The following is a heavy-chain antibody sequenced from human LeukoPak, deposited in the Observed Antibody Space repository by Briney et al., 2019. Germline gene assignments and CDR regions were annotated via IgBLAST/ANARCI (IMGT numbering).Heavy chain of an antibody. Sequence: ASVKVSCKVSGYTLTELSMHWVRQAPGEGLEWMGDFDPEDGETIYAQKFQGRVTMTEDTSTDTAYMELSSLRSEDTAVYYCATGGYDWVGSYFDYWGQGTLVTVSS. CDR3: ATGGYDWVGSYFDY. J-gene: IGHJ4*02. CDR1: GYTLTELS. CDR2: FDPEDGET. V-gene: IGHV1-24*01. D-gene: IGHD5-12*01.